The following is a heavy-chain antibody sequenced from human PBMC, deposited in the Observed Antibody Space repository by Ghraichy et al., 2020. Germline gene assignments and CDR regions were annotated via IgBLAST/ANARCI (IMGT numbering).Heavy chain of an antibody. D-gene: IGHD5-12*01. V-gene: IGHV4-59*01. CDR2: ISDSASA. CDR1: GGSITSYS. CDR3: ARGHTYSGSRDY. Sequence: SETLSLTCAVSGGSITSYSWYWIRQPPGKGLEWIGFISDSASAYYKSSLKSRVTISLDTYSKSFSLKMKSVTAAATAVYYCARGHTYSGSRDYWGQGTLVTVSS. J-gene: IGHJ4*02.